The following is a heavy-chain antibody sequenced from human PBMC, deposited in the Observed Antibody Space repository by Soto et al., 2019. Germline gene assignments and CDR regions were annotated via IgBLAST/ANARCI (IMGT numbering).Heavy chain of an antibody. Sequence: EVQLLESGGGLVQPGGSLRLSCAASGFTFSSYAMSWVRQAPGKGLEWVSAISGSGGSTYYADSVKGRFTISRDNGKKTLYQHRKQPRAEDTAEYYGSEEGISGSRWYSGRAQFVYLGQGTLVTVFS. V-gene: IGHV3-23*01. CDR2: ISGSGGST. J-gene: IGHJ4*01. CDR1: GFTFSSYA. D-gene: IGHD6-13*01. CDR3: SEEGISGSRWYSGRAQFVY.